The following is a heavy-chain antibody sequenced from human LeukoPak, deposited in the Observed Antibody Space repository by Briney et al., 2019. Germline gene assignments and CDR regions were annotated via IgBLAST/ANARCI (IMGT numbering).Heavy chain of an antibody. CDR2: IYYSGST. J-gene: IGHJ5*02. D-gene: IGHD3-9*01. V-gene: IGHV4-39*07. Sequence: KSSETLSLTCTVSGGSISSSSYYWGWIRQPPGKGLEWIGSIYYSGSTYYNPSLKSRVTISVDTSKNQFSLKLSSVTAADTAVYYCARANLQILTGYLPWFDPWGQGTLVTVSS. CDR1: GGSISSSSYY. CDR3: ARANLQILTGYLPWFDP.